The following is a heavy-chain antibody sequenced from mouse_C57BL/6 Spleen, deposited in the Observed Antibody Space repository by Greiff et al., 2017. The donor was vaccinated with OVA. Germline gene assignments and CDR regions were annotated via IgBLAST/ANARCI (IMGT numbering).Heavy chain of an antibody. J-gene: IGHJ4*01. Sequence: QVQLKQPGAELVMPGASVKLSCKASGYTFTSYWMHWVKQRPGQGLEWIGEIDPSDSYTNYNQKFKGKSTLTVDKSSSTAYMQLSSLTSEDSAVYYCARRELTTVVATRAMDYWGQGTSVTVSS. V-gene: IGHV1-69*01. D-gene: IGHD1-1*01. CDR2: IDPSDSYT. CDR3: ARRELTTVVATRAMDY. CDR1: GYTFTSYW.